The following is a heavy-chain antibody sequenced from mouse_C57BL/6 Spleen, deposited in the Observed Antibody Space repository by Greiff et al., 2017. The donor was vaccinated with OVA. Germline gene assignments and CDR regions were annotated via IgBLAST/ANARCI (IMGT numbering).Heavy chain of an antibody. Sequence: QVHVKQPGAELVKPGASVKVSCKASGYTFTSYWMHWVKQRPGQGLEWIGRIHPSDSDTNYNQKFKGKATLTVDKSSSTAYMQLSSLTSEDSAVYYCAIPLIYYDYVFAYWGQGTLVTVSA. CDR3: AIPLIYYDYVFAY. CDR1: GYTFTSYW. J-gene: IGHJ3*01. V-gene: IGHV1-74*01. D-gene: IGHD2-4*01. CDR2: IHPSDSDT.